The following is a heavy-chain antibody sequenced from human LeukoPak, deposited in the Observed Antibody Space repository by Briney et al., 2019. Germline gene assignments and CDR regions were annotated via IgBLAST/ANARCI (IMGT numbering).Heavy chain of an antibody. D-gene: IGHD2-15*01. CDR1: GFTFSSYA. Sequence: GGSLRLSCAASGFTFSSYAMSWVRQAPGKGLEWVSAISGSGGSTYYADSVKGRFTISRDNSKNTLYLQMNSLRAEDTAVYYCAKDEGYCSGGSCDVNWGQGTLVTVSS. J-gene: IGHJ4*02. CDR2: ISGSGGST. CDR3: AKDEGYCSGGSCDVN. V-gene: IGHV3-23*01.